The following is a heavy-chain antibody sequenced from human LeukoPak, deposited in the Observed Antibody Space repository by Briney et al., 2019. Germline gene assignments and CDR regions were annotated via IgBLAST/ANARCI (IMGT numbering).Heavy chain of an antibody. CDR2: IRYDGSNK. J-gene: IGHJ4*02. V-gene: IGHV3-30*02. CDR3: AKLAGSNYYDSGGSNY. D-gene: IGHD3-22*01. CDR1: GFTFSSYG. Sequence: GGSLRLSCAASGFTFSSYGMHWVRQAPGKGLEWVAFIRYDGSNKYYADSVKGRFTISRDNSKNTLYLQMNSLRAEDTAVYYCAKLAGSNYYDSGGSNYWGQGTLVTVSS.